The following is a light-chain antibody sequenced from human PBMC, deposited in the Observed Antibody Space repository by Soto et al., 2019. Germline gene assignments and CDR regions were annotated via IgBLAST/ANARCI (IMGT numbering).Light chain of an antibody. CDR1: QSVSANY. V-gene: IGKV3-20*01. CDR2: GAS. J-gene: IGKJ3*01. Sequence: EVVLTQSPATLSLSPGERATLSCRAKQSVSANYLAWYQQKPGQAPRLLIYGASSRATGIPDRFSGSGSGPVFTLTISRLEPEDFAGFYCHQYGSCPVPFGPGKTLDIK. CDR3: HQYGSCPVP.